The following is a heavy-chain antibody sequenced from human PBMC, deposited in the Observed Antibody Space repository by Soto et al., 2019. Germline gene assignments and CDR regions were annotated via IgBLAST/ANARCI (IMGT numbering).Heavy chain of an antibody. V-gene: IGHV1-69*01. D-gene: IGHD1-26*01. CDR2: IIPIFGTA. J-gene: IGHJ4*02. CDR3: ARAPKGSGSYYRDY. CDR1: GGTFSSYA. Sequence: QVQLVQSGAEVKKPGSSVKVSCKASGGTFSSYAISWVRQAPGQGLEWMGGIIPIFGTANYAQKFQGRVTITADESTSTAYMELSSLISEDTAVYYCARAPKGSGSYYRDYWGQGTLVTVSS.